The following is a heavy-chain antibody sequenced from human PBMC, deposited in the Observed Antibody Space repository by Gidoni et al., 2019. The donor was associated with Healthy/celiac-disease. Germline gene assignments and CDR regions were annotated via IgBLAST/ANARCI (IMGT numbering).Heavy chain of an antibody. CDR2: IIPIFGTA. J-gene: IGHJ5*02. D-gene: IGHD2-2*01. V-gene: IGHV1-69*01. CDR1: GGTFSSYA. Sequence: QVQLVQSGAEVKKPGSSVKVSCKASGGTFSSYAISWVRQAPGQGLWWMGGIIPIFGTANYAQKFQGIVTITADESTSTAYMELSSLRSEDTAVYYCARSGVVPAARAYNWFDPWGQGTLVTVSS. CDR3: ARSGVVPAARAYNWFDP.